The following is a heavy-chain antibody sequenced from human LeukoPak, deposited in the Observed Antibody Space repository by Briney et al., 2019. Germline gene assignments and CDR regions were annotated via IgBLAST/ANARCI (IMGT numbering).Heavy chain of an antibody. Sequence: GGSLRLFCAASGFTFSSYWMSWVRQAPGKGLEWVANIKQDGSEKYYVDSVKGRFTISRDNAKNSLYLQMNSLRAEDTAVYYCARDRTIAYSSYYFDYWGQGTLVTVSS. CDR1: GFTFSSYW. CDR2: IKQDGSEK. V-gene: IGHV3-7*03. J-gene: IGHJ4*02. D-gene: IGHD5-18*01. CDR3: ARDRTIAYSSYYFDY.